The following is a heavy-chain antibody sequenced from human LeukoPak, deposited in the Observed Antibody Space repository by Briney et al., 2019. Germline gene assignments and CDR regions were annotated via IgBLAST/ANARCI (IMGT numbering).Heavy chain of an antibody. Sequence: GASVKVSCKASGYTFTSYGISWVRQAPGQRLEWMGWISAYNGNTNYAQKLQGRVTMTTDTSTSTAYMELRSLRSDDTAVYYCARAGLAYDFWSGYFGPPDFDYWGQGTLVTVSS. CDR3: ARAGLAYDFWSGYFGPPDFDY. J-gene: IGHJ4*02. CDR1: GYTFTSYG. V-gene: IGHV1-18*01. CDR2: ISAYNGNT. D-gene: IGHD3-3*01.